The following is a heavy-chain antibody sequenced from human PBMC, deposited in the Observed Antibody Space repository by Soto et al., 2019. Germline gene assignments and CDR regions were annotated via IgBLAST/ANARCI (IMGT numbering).Heavy chain of an antibody. J-gene: IGHJ5*01. Sequence: SETLSLSCTVSGGSITSGDYYWSWIRQRPGKGLQWIGYIYFSGSTYYHPSLKSRVTISLDTSKNQFSLNLRSVTAADTAVYYCTRDSSGDYGWFDSWGQGTVVTVSS. CDR1: GGSITSGDYY. V-gene: IGHV4-31*03. D-gene: IGHD4-17*01. CDR2: IYFSGST. CDR3: TRDSSGDYGWFDS.